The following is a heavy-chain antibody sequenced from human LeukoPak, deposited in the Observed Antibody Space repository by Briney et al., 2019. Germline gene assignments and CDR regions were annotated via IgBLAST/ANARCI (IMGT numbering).Heavy chain of an antibody. J-gene: IGHJ4*02. Sequence: SETLSLTCTVSGGSISSYYWSWIRQPAGKGLEWIGRIYTSGSTNYNPSLKSRVTISVDTSKNQFSLKLSSVTAADTAVYYCARDDFWSGYSDYWGQGTLVTVSS. CDR1: GGSISSYY. V-gene: IGHV4-4*07. CDR2: IYTSGST. D-gene: IGHD3-3*01. CDR3: ARDDFWSGYSDY.